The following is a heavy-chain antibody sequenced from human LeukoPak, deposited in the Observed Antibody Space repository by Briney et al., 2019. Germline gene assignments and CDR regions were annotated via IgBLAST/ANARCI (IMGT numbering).Heavy chain of an antibody. V-gene: IGHV3-21*04. CDR2: ISSSSSYI. D-gene: IGHD2-15*01. CDR3: AKNGDRGAYCSGGTCYPYYYHYMDV. Sequence: GGSLRLSCAASGFTFSSYSMNWVRQAPGKGLEWVSSISSSSSYIYYADSVKGRFIISRDNSKNTLNLQMNSLSAEDTAVYYCAKNGDRGAYCSGGTCYPYYYHYMDVWGKGTTVTISS. J-gene: IGHJ6*03. CDR1: GFTFSSYS.